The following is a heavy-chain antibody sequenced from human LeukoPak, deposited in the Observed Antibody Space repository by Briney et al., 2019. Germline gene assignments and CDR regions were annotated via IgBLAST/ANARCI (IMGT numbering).Heavy chain of an antibody. V-gene: IGHV1-8*02. CDR1: GYTFTSYD. Sequence: GASVKVSCKASGYTFTSYDINWVRQATGQGLEWMGWMNPNSGNTGYAQKFQGRVTMTRDTSTSTVYMELSSLRSEDTAVYYCASPREQYCSSTSCYTGGDYFDYWGQGTLVTVSS. CDR3: ASPREQYCSSTSCYTGGDYFDY. D-gene: IGHD2-2*02. CDR2: MNPNSGNT. J-gene: IGHJ4*02.